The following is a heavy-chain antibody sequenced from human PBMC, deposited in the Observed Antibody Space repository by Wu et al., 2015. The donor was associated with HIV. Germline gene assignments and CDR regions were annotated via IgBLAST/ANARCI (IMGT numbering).Heavy chain of an antibody. J-gene: IGHJ2*01. D-gene: IGHD3-9*01. V-gene: IGHV1-69*13. CDR1: GGTFSSYA. CDR2: IIPIFGTA. Sequence: QVQLVQSGAEVKKPGSSVKVSCKASGGTFSSYAISWVRQAPGQGLEWMGRIIPIFGTANYAQKFQGRVTITADESTSTAYMELSSLRSEDTAVYYCARGPYDILTGYPRGYFDLWGRGTLVTVSS. CDR3: ARGPYDILTGYPRGYFDL.